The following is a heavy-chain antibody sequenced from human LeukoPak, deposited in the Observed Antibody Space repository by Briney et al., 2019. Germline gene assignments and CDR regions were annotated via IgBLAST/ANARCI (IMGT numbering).Heavy chain of an antibody. Sequence: GGSLRLSCVASGITFSSSWMSWVRQAPGKGLEWVSAISGSGGSTYYADSVKGRFTISRDNSKNTLYLQMNSLRAEDTAVYYCARIELELRGGFDYWGQGTLVTVSS. CDR3: ARIELELRGGFDY. J-gene: IGHJ4*02. D-gene: IGHD1-7*01. CDR2: ISGSGGST. V-gene: IGHV3-23*01. CDR1: GITFSSSW.